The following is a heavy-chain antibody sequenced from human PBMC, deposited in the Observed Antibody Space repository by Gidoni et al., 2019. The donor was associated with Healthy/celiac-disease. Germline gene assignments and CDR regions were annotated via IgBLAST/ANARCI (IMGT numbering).Heavy chain of an antibody. V-gene: IGHV1-69*06. CDR2: IIPIFGTA. D-gene: IGHD6-13*01. J-gene: IGHJ4*02. Sequence: QAQLVQSGAEVKKPGSSVTASCKASGGTFSSYAISWVRQAPGQGLEWMGGIIPIFGTANYAQKFQGRVTITADKSTSTAYMELSSLRSEDTAVYYCARDPDGSQYSSSWYGYWGQGTLVTVSS. CDR3: ARDPDGSQYSSSWYGY. CDR1: GGTFSSYA.